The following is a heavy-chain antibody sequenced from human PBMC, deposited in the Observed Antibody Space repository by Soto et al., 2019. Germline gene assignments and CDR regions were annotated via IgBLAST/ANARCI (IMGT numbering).Heavy chain of an antibody. CDR2: INPNSGGT. Sequence: ASVKVSCKASGYTFTGYYMHWVRQAPGQGLEWMGWINPNSGGTNYAQKFQGWVTMTRDTSISTAYMELSRLRSDDTAVYYCAREPSSSVGDYYYYGMDVWGQGTTVTVPS. CDR3: AREPSSSVGDYYYYGMDV. CDR1: GYTFTGYY. J-gene: IGHJ6*02. V-gene: IGHV1-2*04. D-gene: IGHD6-6*01.